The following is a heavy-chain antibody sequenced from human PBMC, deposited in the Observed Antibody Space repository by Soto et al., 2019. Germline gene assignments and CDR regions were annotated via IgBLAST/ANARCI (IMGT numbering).Heavy chain of an antibody. CDR1: GFTVSSNY. CDR3: ASTAYCSGGSCYFFRAFDI. Sequence: GGSLRLSCAASGFTVSSNYMSWVRQAPGKGLEWVSVIYSGGSTYYADSVKGRFTISRDNSKNTLYLQMNSLRAEDTAVYYCASTAYCSGGSCYFFRAFDIWGQGTMVTVSS. D-gene: IGHD2-15*01. J-gene: IGHJ3*02. CDR2: IYSGGST. V-gene: IGHV3-66*01.